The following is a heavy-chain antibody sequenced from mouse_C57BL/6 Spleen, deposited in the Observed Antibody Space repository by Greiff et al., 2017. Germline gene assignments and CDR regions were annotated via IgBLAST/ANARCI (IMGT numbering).Heavy chain of an antibody. Sequence: EVKVEESGGGLVQPGGSLKLSRAASGFTFSDYYMSWVRQTPEKRLEWVAYISNGGGSTYYPDTVKGRFTISRDNAKNTLYLQMSRLKSEDTAMYYCARHGLPSYAMDYWGQGTSVTVSS. V-gene: IGHV5-12*01. J-gene: IGHJ4*01. CDR2: ISNGGGST. CDR1: GFTFSDYY. D-gene: IGHD6-1*01. CDR3: ARHGLPSYAMDY.